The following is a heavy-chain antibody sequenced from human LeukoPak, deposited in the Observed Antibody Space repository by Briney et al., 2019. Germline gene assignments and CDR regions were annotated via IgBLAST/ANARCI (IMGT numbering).Heavy chain of an antibody. V-gene: IGHV1-18*01. Sequence: ASVKVSCKASGYTFTSYGISWVRQAPGQGLEWMGWISAYNGNTNYAQKLQGRVTMTTDTSTSTAYMELRSLRSDDTAVYYCARGWSYDILTGYYDILDYWGQGTLVTVSS. D-gene: IGHD3-9*01. CDR3: ARGWSYDILTGYYDILDY. CDR1: GYTFTSYG. CDR2: ISAYNGNT. J-gene: IGHJ4*02.